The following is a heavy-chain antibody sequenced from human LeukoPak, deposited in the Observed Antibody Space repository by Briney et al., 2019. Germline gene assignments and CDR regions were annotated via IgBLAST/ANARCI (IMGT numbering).Heavy chain of an antibody. D-gene: IGHD6-13*01. CDR2: ISYDGSNK. CDR3: AREISRTTQQLGSGYFQH. J-gene: IGHJ1*01. CDR1: GFTFSSYA. V-gene: IGHV3-30*04. Sequence: GGSLRLSCAASGFTFSSYAMHWVRQAPGKRLEWVAVISYDGSNKYYADSVKGRFTISRDNSKNTLYLQMNSLRAEDTAVYYCAREISRTTQQLGSGYFQHWGQGTLVTVSS.